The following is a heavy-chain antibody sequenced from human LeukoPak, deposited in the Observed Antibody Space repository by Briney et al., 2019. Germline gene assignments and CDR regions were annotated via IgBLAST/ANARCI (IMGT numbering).Heavy chain of an antibody. Sequence: QTGGSLRLSCAASGSTFSSYAMHWVRQAPGKGLEWVAVISYDGSNKYYADSVKGRFTISRDNSKNTLYLQMNSLRAEDTAVYYCASPAYYYGSGSYSPFDYWGQGTLVTVSS. V-gene: IGHV3-30*04. CDR1: GSTFSSYA. CDR3: ASPAYYYGSGSYSPFDY. CDR2: ISYDGSNK. J-gene: IGHJ4*02. D-gene: IGHD3-10*01.